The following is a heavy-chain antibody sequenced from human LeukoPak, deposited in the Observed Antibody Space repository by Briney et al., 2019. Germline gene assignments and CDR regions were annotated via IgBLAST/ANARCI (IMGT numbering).Heavy chain of an antibody. Sequence: ASVKVSCKASGYTFTSYYMHWVRQAPGQGLEWMGWINPSSGGTNYAQKFQGRVTMTRDTSISTAYMELSRLRSDDTAVYYCARPITVLRYFDWLWDAFDIWGQGTMVTVSS. J-gene: IGHJ3*02. D-gene: IGHD3-9*01. V-gene: IGHV1-2*02. CDR2: INPSSGGT. CDR3: ARPITVLRYFDWLWDAFDI. CDR1: GYTFTSYY.